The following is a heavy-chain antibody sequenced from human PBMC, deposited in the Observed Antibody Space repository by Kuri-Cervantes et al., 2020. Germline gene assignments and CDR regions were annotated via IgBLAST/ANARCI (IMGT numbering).Heavy chain of an antibody. CDR2: ISYDGSNK. CDR1: GFTFSSYG. D-gene: IGHD2/OR15-2a*01. J-gene: IGHJ6*02. CDR3: AKGINSVGMDV. Sequence: GGSLRLSCAASGFTFSSYGMHWVRQAPGKGLEWVAVISYDGSNKYYADSVKGRFTISRDNSKNTLYLQMNSLRAEDTAAYYCAKGINSVGMDVWGQGTTVTVSS. V-gene: IGHV3-30*18.